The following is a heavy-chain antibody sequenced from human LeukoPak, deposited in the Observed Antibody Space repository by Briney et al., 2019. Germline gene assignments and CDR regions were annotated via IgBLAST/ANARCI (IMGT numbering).Heavy chain of an antibody. V-gene: IGHV3-21*01. Sequence: MAGGSLRLSCAASGFTFSSYSMNWVRQAPGKGLEWVSSISSSSSYIYYADSVKGRFTICRDNAKNSLYLQMNSLRAEDTAVYYCARDRWSKYQLPDDAFDIWGQGTMVTVSS. D-gene: IGHD2-2*01. J-gene: IGHJ3*02. CDR3: ARDRWSKYQLPDDAFDI. CDR1: GFTFSSYS. CDR2: ISSSSSYI.